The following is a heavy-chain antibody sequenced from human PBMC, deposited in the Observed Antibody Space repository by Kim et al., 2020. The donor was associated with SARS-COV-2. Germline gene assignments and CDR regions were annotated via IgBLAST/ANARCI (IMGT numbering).Heavy chain of an antibody. D-gene: IGHD3-3*01. V-gene: IGHV3-43*02. CDR3: AKDCTLRFLEWLPMDV. CDR1: GFTFDDYA. Sequence: GGSLRLSCAASGFTFDDYAMHWVRQAPGKGLEWVSLISGDGGSTYYADSVKGRFTISRDNSKNSLYLQMNSLRTEDTALYYCAKDCTLRFLEWLPMDVWGKGTTVTVSS. CDR2: ISGDGGST. J-gene: IGHJ6*04.